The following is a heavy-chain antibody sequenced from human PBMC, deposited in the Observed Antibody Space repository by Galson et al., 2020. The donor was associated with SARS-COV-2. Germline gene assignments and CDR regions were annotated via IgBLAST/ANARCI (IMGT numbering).Heavy chain of an antibody. CDR1: GFTYSRYT. V-gene: IGHV3-21*01. Sequence: GESLKIACEASGFTYSRYTMNWVRQVPGKGLEWVSTITTSSTYRSYAHSVKGRFTISRDNAKNSLYLLMNSLRAGDTAVYFCARTGTPHYYYSYYMDVWGKGTTVTVSS. CDR3: ARTGTPHYYYSYYMDV. J-gene: IGHJ6*03. CDR2: ITTSSTYR. D-gene: IGHD6-13*01.